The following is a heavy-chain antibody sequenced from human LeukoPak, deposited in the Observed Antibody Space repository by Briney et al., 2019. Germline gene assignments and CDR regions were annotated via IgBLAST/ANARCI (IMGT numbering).Heavy chain of an antibody. Sequence: GGSLRLSCAASGFTFSSYSMNWVRQAPGKGLEWVSSISSSSSYIYYADSVKGRFTISRDNAKNSLYLQMNSLRAEGTAVYYFARAGGYSSGCGDYGGEEPVVSVS. D-gene: IGHD6-19*01. CDR1: GFTFSSYS. V-gene: IGHV3-21*01. CDR3: ARAGGYSSGCGDY. CDR2: ISSSSSYI. J-gene: IGHJ4*02.